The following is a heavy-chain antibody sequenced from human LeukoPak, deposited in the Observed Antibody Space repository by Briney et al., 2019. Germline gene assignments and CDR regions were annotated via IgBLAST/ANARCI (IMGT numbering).Heavy chain of an antibody. D-gene: IGHD1-26*01. CDR3: AREVRRGSDYFDY. Sequence: PGGSLRLSCAASGFTFSDYDMNWVRQAPGKGLEWVAWISTSSATIYYADSVKCRFTISRDYAKNTLYLQMNSLRAEDTAFYYCAREVRRGSDYFDYWGQGTLVTVSS. J-gene: IGHJ4*02. CDR2: ISTSSATI. CDR1: GFTFSDYD. V-gene: IGHV3-48*01.